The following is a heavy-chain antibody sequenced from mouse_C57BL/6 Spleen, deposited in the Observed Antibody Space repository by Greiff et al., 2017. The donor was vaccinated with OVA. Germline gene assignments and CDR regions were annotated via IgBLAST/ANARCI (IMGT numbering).Heavy chain of an antibody. J-gene: IGHJ3*01. D-gene: IGHD2-5*01. V-gene: IGHV8-12*01. CDR1: GFSLSTSGMG. CDR3: ARRDSNPAWFAY. Sequence: QVTLKVCGPGILQSSQTLSLTCSFSGFSLSTSGMGVSWIRQPSGKGLEWLAHIYWDDDKRYNPSLKSRLTISKDTSRNQVFLKITSVDTADTATYYCARRDSNPAWFAYWGQGTLVTVSA. CDR2: IYWDDDK.